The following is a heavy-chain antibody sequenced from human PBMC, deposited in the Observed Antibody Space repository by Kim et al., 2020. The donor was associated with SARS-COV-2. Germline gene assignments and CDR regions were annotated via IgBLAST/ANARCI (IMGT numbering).Heavy chain of an antibody. CDR2: IYYSGSS. V-gene: IGHV4-39*07. D-gene: IGHD3-10*01. CDR1: GGSISSSSYY. CDR3: ASTMVRLQIIDY. Sequence: SETLSLTCTVSGGSISSSSYYWGWIRQPPGLGLDWFGRIYYSGSSNYNLSLNIRVSISVYPTKNQFSLTLSSVTAAAAAVYSCASTMVRLQIIDYLGQR. J-gene: IGHJ4*02.